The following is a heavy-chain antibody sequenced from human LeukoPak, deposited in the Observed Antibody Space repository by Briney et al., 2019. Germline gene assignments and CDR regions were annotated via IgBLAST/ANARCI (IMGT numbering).Heavy chain of an antibody. Sequence: ASLKVSCKTSGYTFTGYYMHWVRQAPGQGLEWMGWINTNTGNPTYAQGFTGRFVFSLDTSVSTAYLQISSLKAEDTAVYYCARSPPYGSGSYSRTWYDPWDQGTLVTVSS. CDR3: ARSPPYGSGSYSRTWYDP. V-gene: IGHV7-4-1*02. CDR1: GYTFTGYY. J-gene: IGHJ5*02. D-gene: IGHD3-10*01. CDR2: INTNTGNP.